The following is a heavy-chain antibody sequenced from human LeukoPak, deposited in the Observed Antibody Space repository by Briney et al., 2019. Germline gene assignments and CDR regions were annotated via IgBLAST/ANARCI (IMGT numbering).Heavy chain of an antibody. Sequence: SETLSLTCSVSGGSITSYYWSWIRQPPGKGLEWIGYISYSGSTNYNPSLKSRVSISIDTSKNQFSLKLSSVTAADTAVYYCARGVPAAIRGYYYYYMDVWGKGTTVTVSS. CDR3: ARGVPAAIRGYYYYYMDV. V-gene: IGHV4-59*01. CDR1: GGSITSYY. D-gene: IGHD2-2*02. J-gene: IGHJ6*03. CDR2: ISYSGST.